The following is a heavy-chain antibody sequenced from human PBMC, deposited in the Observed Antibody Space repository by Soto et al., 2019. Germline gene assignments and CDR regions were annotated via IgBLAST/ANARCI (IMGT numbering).Heavy chain of an antibody. D-gene: IGHD3-10*01. CDR3: AKEAEENENVPVPGDK. CDR2: LSGSGTMR. Sequence: EVQLLESGGGLVQPGGSLRLSCAASGFSFRNYAMTWVRQAPGKGLEWVSGLSGSGTMRYYADSVRGRFIISRDNAKNTLFLQKDNLRVEDSAVYYCAKEAEENENVPVPGDKWGQGTPVTVSS. V-gene: IGHV3-23*01. J-gene: IGHJ4*02. CDR1: GFSFRNYA.